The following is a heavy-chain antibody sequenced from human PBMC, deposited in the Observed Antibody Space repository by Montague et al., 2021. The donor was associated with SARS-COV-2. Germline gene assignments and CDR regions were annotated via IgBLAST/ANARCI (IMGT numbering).Heavy chain of an antibody. V-gene: IGHV2-5*02. J-gene: IGHJ4*02. D-gene: IGHD3/OR15-3a*01. CDR1: GGSVSSRSYY. CDR3: AHSPAWTSRGFDY. Sequence: TLSLTCTVSGGSVSSRSYYWGWIRQSQGKVLDWLALPYWDENHRYSPSLKSRLTITKDTSKIQVVLTMTNMAPVDTATYYCAHSPAWTSRGFDYWGQGIRVTVSS. CDR2: PYWDENH.